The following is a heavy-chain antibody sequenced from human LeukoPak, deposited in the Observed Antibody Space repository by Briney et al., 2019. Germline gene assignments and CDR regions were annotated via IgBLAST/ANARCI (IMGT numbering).Heavy chain of an antibody. CDR2: TYYRSKWYN. V-gene: IGHV6-1*01. D-gene: IGHD1-7*01. CDR3: ARDQTQYNWNYHFYYYYRDV. Sequence: SQTLSLTCAISGDSVSSNSAAWNWIRQSPSRGLEWLGRTYYRSKWYNDYAVSVKSRITINPDTSKNQFSLQLNSVTPEDTAVYYCARDQTQYNWNYHFYYYYRDVWGKGTTVTVSS. J-gene: IGHJ6*03. CDR1: GDSVSSNSAA.